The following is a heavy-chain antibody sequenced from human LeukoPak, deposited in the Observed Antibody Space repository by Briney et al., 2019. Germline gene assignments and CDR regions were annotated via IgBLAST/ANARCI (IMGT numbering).Heavy chain of an antibody. CDR2: IYYSGST. CDR1: GGSISSYY. J-gene: IGHJ6*02. D-gene: IGHD5-24*01. CDR3: ARVGDGYYYYGMDV. Sequence: SETLSLTCTVSGGSISSYYWSWIRQPPGKGLEWIGYIYYSGSTNYNPSLKSRVTISVDTSKNQFSLKLSSVTAADTAVYYCARVGDGYYYYGMDVWGQGTTVTASS. V-gene: IGHV4-59*01.